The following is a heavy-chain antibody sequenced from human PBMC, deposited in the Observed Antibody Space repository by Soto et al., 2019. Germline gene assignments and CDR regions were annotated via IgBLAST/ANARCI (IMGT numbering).Heavy chain of an antibody. J-gene: IGHJ6*02. Sequence: GGSLRLSCAASGFTFSSYWMHWVRQAPGKGLVWVSRINSDGSSTSYADSVKGRFTISRDNAKNTLYLQMNSLRAEDTAVYYCARELTTWGLFDYYGMDVWGQGTTVTVSS. D-gene: IGHD4-17*01. CDR2: INSDGSST. CDR1: GFTFSSYW. CDR3: ARELTTWGLFDYYGMDV. V-gene: IGHV3-74*01.